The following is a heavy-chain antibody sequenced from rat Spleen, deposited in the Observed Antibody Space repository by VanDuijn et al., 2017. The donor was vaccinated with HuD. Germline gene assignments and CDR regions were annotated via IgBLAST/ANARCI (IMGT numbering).Heavy chain of an antibody. CDR2: ISPSGGGT. CDR1: GFTFSNYY. V-gene: IGHV5-25*01. Sequence: EVQLVESGGGLVQPGRSMKLSCAASGFTFSNYYMAWVRQAPTRGLEWVASISPSGGGTYYRDSVKGRFTVSRDNAKNTLYLQMDSLRSEDTATYYCVRQETSGYSNWFTYWGQGTLVTVSS. J-gene: IGHJ3*01. D-gene: IGHD4-3*01. CDR3: VRQETSGYSNWFTY.